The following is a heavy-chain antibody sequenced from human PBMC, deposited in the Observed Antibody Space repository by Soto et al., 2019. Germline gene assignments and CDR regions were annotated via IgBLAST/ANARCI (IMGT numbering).Heavy chain of an antibody. CDR2: ISHGVSA. CDR3: TRDGDFGYSLAY. Sequence: QVQLQESGPGLVKPSETLTLTCAVSGASISTGKWWSWVRQPPGKGLEWIGEISHGVSANYNPALRSRVTIEVDKSKNPFSLKLSVTAADTAMYYCTRDGDFGYSLAYWGQGTLVTVSS. D-gene: IGHD5-18*01. CDR1: GASISTGKW. V-gene: IGHV4-4*02. J-gene: IGHJ4*02.